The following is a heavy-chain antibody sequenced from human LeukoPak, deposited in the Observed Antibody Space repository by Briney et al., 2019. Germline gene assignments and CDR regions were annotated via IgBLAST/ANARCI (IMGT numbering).Heavy chain of an antibody. V-gene: IGHV1-2*02. D-gene: IGHD2-15*01. J-gene: IGHJ5*02. CDR2: INPNSGGT. CDR3: ARGRYCSDGNCYHNWFDP. CDR1: GYTFTGYY. Sequence: GASVKVSCKASGYTFTGYYMHWVRQAPGQGPEWMGWINPNSGGTDYAQKFQGRVTMTRDTSINTAYMELSSLRSDDTAVYYCARGRYCSDGNCYHNWFDPWGQGTLVTVSS.